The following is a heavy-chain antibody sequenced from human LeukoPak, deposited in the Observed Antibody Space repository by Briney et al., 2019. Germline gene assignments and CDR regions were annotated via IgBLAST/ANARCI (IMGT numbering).Heavy chain of an antibody. J-gene: IGHJ4*02. Sequence: ASVKVSCKASGYTFTTYGISWVRQAPGQGLEWMGWISAYNGNTNYAQKFQGRVTMPTATSTSTAYMELRSLRSDDTAVYYCARDLGGSYYLQWGQGTLVTVSS. D-gene: IGHD1-26*01. CDR2: ISAYNGNT. CDR3: ARDLGGSYYLQ. CDR1: GYTFTTYG. V-gene: IGHV1-18*01.